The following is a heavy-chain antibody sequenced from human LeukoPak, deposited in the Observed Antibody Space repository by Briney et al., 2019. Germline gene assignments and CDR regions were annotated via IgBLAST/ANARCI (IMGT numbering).Heavy chain of an antibody. D-gene: IGHD3-10*01. V-gene: IGHV4-34*01. Sequence: SETLSLTCAVSGGPFSGYFWSWIRQSSGKGLEWIGEIHNSGTTNYNPSLNRRVTISEDTSKNQFYLNLSSVTAADTAVYYCARRYYYNLGSFPFDFWGQGTLVTVSS. J-gene: IGHJ4*02. CDR2: IHNSGTT. CDR3: ARRYYYNLGSFPFDF. CDR1: GGPFSGYF.